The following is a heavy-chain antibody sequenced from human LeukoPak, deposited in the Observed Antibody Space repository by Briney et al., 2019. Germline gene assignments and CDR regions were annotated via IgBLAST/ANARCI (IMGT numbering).Heavy chain of an antibody. D-gene: IGHD6-19*01. Sequence: SETLSLTCTVSGGSISSGDYYWSWIRQPPGKGLEWIGYIYYSGSTYYNPSLKSRVTISVDTSKNQFSLKLSSVTAADTAVYYCAGAGYNSAWAYFDYWGQGTLVTVSS. CDR3: AGAGYNSAWAYFDY. CDR2: IYYSGST. J-gene: IGHJ4*02. V-gene: IGHV4-30-4*02. CDR1: GGSISSGDYY.